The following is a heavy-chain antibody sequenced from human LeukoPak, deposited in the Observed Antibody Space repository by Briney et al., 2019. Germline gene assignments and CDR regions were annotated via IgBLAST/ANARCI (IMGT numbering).Heavy chain of an antibody. CDR1: GGSISSYY. CDR3: ASLYYYDSSGPTPTAYFDY. J-gene: IGHJ4*02. D-gene: IGHD3-22*01. CDR2: IYYSGST. Sequence: PSETLSLTCTVSGGSISSYYWSWIRQPPGKGLEWIGYIYYSGSTNYNPSLKSRVTISVDTSKNQFSLKLSSVTAADTAVYYCASLYYYDSSGPTPTAYFDYWGQGTLVTVSS. V-gene: IGHV4-59*01.